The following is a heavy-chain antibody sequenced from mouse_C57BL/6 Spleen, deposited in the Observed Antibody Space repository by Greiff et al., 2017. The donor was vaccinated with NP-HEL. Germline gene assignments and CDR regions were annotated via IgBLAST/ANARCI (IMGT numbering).Heavy chain of an antibody. CDR1: GYTFTDYY. J-gene: IGHJ3*01. CDR3: ARETYYGYDVGPSWFAY. D-gene: IGHD2-2*01. CDR2: IGPGSGST. V-gene: IGHV1-77*01. Sequence: VQLQQSGAELVKPGASVKISCKASGYTFTDYYINWVKQRPGQGLEWIGKIGPGSGSTYYNEKFKGKATLTADKSSSTAYMQLSSLTSEDSAVYFCARETYYGYDVGPSWFAYWGQGTLVTVSA.